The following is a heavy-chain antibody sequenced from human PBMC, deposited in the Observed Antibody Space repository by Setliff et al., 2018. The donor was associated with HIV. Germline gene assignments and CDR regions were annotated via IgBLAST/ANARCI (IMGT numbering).Heavy chain of an antibody. CDR3: TTDLGGSYHGWNY. V-gene: IGHV3-15*07. CDR2: IKSKTDGWTT. D-gene: IGHD1-26*01. Sequence: GGSLRLSCATSGFTFSNAWMNWVRQAPGKGLEWVGRIKSKTDGWTTDYAAPVKGRFTISRDDSKNTLYLQINSLKTEDTAVYYCTTDLGGSYHGWNYWGQGTLVTVSS. J-gene: IGHJ4*02. CDR1: GFTFSNAW.